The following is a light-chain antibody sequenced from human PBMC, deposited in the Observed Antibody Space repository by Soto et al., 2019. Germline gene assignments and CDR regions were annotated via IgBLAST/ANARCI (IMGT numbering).Light chain of an antibody. CDR2: HAS. V-gene: IGKV1-33*01. CDR1: QGMSNF. J-gene: IGKJ4*01. CDR3: QQYHSLPLT. Sequence: DIQMTQSPSSLSASVGDRVTITCQASQGMSNFLNWYQQRPGQAPKLLIYHASNLETGVPSRFSGSGSGTDFTFTISSLQAEDIATYYCQQYHSLPLTFGGGTKVEIK.